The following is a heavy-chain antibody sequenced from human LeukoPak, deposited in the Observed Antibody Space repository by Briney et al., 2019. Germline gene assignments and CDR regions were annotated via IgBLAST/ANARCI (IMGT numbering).Heavy chain of an antibody. CDR1: GFTFSSSA. V-gene: IGHV3-23*01. D-gene: IGHD2-15*01. J-gene: IGHJ4*02. CDR3: AKQLGYCSDGSCYFPY. Sequence: PGGSLRLSCAASGFTFSSSAMSWVRQAPGKGLEWVSAISNNGGYTYYADSVQGRFTISRDNSKSTLCLQMNSLRAEDTAVYYCAKQLGYCSDGSCYFPYWGQGTLLTVFS. CDR2: ISNNGGYT.